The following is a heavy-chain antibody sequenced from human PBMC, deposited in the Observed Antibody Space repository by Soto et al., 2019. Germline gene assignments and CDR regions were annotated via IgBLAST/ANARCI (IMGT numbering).Heavy chain of an antibody. D-gene: IGHD2-21*01. CDR2: ISGSGGST. J-gene: IGHJ4*02. CDR1: GFTFGDYG. Sequence: GGSLRLSCAASGFTFGDYGMTWVRQAPGKGLEWVSAISGSGGSTFYAESLGGRFTITRDNSMNILYLQMTKLRAGDTAIYYCAKSSSAPHRDSPAFWGRGTLVTVSS. CDR3: AKSSSAPHRDSPAF. V-gene: IGHV3-23*01.